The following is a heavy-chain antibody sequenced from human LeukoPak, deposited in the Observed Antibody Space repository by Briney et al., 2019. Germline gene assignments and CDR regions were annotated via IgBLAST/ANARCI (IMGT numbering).Heavy chain of an antibody. CDR1: GGSFSGYY. D-gene: IGHD2-2*01. J-gene: IGHJ5*02. V-gene: IGHV4-34*01. CDR2: INHSGTT. CDR3: ARGGGYCSSTSCSAWLDL. Sequence: SETLSLTCAVYGGSFSGYYWSWIRQPPGKGLEWTGEINHSGTTNYNPSLKSRVTISVDTSKNQFSLKLSLVTAADTAVYYCARGGGYCSSTSCSAWLDLWGQGTLVTVSS.